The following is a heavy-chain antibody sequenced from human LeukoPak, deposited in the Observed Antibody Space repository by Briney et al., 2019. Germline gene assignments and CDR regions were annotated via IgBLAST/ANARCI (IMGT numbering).Heavy chain of an antibody. CDR1: GGSISSGSYY. V-gene: IGHV4-61*02. CDR2: IYSSGST. J-gene: IGHJ5*02. D-gene: IGHD3-10*01. CDR3: AREGLNMVRGVIPKEAWGWFDP. Sequence: SETLSLTCTVSGGSISSGSYYWNWIRQPAGKGLEWIGRIYSSGSTNYNPSLKSRVTISVDKSKNQFSLKLNSVTAADTAVYYCAREGLNMVRGVIPKEAWGWFDPWGQGTLVTVSS.